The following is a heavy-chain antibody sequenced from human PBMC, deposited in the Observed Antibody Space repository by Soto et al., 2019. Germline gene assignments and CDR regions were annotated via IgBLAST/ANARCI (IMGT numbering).Heavy chain of an antibody. D-gene: IGHD6-19*01. V-gene: IGHV4-59*01. CDR3: ARDRISVTEGFDY. CDR2: IYYGGST. Sequence: QVQLQESGPGLVKPSETLSLTCTVSGGSISSYYWSWIRQPPEKGLEWIGYIYYGGSTNYNPSLKSRVTISVDTSKNQFSLNLSSVTAADTAVYYCARDRISVTEGFDYWGQGTLVTVSS. CDR1: GGSISSYY. J-gene: IGHJ4*02.